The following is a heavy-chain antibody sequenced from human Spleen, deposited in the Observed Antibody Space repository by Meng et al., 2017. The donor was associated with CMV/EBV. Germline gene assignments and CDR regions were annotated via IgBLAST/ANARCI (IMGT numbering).Heavy chain of an antibody. CDR2: IKQDGSEK. V-gene: IGHV3-7*01. D-gene: IGHD3-3*01. CDR1: GFTFSSYW. J-gene: IGHJ4*02. CDR3: ARGSTYYDFWSGYYTFDY. Sequence: GESLKLSCAASGFTFSSYWMSWVRQAPGKGLEWVANIKQDGSEKYYVVSVKGRFTISRDNAKNTLYLQMNSLRAEDTAVYYCARGSTYYDFWSGYYTFDYWGQGTLVTVSS.